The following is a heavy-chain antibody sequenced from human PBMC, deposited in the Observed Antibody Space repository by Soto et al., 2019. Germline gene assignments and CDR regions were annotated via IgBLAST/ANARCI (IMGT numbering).Heavy chain of an antibody. V-gene: IGHV1-69*01. J-gene: IGHJ4*02. CDR1: GGTFSSYA. CDR2: IIPIFGTA. CDR3: ARVSGSGWYGGNDY. D-gene: IGHD6-19*01. Sequence: QVQLVQSGAEVKKPGSSVKVSCKASGGTFSSYAISWVRQAPGQGLEWMGGIIPIFGTANYAQKFQGRVTITADESTSTAYMELSSQRSEDTAVYYCARVSGSGWYGGNDYWGQGTLVTVSS.